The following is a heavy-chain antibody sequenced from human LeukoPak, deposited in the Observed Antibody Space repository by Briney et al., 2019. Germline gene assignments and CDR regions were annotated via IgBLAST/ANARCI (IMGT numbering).Heavy chain of an antibody. V-gene: IGHV4-38-2*02. J-gene: IGHJ4*02. CDR3: ARDRTTWGRMGY. D-gene: IGHD1-14*01. CDR2: IHHSRGT. Sequence: SETLSLTCTVSGYSISSGYYWGWFRQPPGKGLEWSGAIHHSRGTYYNPSLKSRVTISIATSKNRFSLKLTSVTAADTAVYYCARDRTTWGRMGYWGQGTLVTVSS. CDR1: GYSISSGYY.